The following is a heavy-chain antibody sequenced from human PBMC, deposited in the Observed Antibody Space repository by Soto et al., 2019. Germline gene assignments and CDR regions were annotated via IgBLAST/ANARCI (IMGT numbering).Heavy chain of an antibody. CDR1: GGTFSSYA. V-gene: IGHV1-69*13. Sequence: ASVKVSCKASGGTFSSYAISWVRQAPGQGLEWMGGIIPIFGTANYAQKFQGRVTITADESTSTAYMELSSLRSEDTAVYYCARTGRLYSYFDYWGQGTLVTVSS. D-gene: IGHD4-4*01. CDR3: ARTGRLYSYFDY. CDR2: IIPIFGTA. J-gene: IGHJ4*02.